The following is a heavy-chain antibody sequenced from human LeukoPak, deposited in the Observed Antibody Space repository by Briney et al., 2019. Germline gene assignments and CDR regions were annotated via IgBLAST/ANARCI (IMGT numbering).Heavy chain of an antibody. CDR3: AKSNLKYYFDS. CDR2: ISGSGGSA. J-gene: IGHJ4*02. Sequence: PGGSLRLSCAASGFTFSSYAINWVRQAPGKGPEWVSLISGSGGSAYYADSVKGRFTVSRDNSKNTLYLQMNSLRAEDTAVYYCAKSNLKYYFDSWGQGTLVTVSS. D-gene: IGHD6-6*01. V-gene: IGHV3-23*01. CDR1: GFTFSSYA.